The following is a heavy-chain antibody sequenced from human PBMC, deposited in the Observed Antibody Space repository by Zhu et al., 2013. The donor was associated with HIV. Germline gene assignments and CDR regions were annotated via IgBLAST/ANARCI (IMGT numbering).Heavy chain of an antibody. Sequence: QVHLVQSGAEVKKPGSSVKVSCKAPGGTLSSHIIAWVRQAPGQGLEWMGGIIPIFGTANYAQKFQGRVTITADESTSTAYMELSSLRSEDTAVYYCAREVLSGFGSSRDAFDIWGQGTMVTVSS. J-gene: IGHJ3*02. V-gene: IGHV1-69*01. CDR1: GGTLSSHI. CDR3: AREVLSGFGSSRDAFDI. CDR2: IIPIFGTA. D-gene: IGHD6-6*01.